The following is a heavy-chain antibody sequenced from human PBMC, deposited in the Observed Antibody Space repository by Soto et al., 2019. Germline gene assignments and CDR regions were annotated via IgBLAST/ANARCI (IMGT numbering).Heavy chain of an antibody. CDR1: GFTFSDYY. Sequence: QVQLVESGGGLVKPGGSLRLSCAASGFTFSDYYMSWIRQAPGKGLEWVSYISSSSSYTNYADSVKGRFTISRDNAKNSLYLQMNSLRAEDTAVYYCARDLRYSSGWTGDYYFDYWGQGTLVTVSS. CDR2: ISSSSSYT. J-gene: IGHJ4*02. V-gene: IGHV3-11*05. CDR3: ARDLRYSSGWTGDYYFDY. D-gene: IGHD6-19*01.